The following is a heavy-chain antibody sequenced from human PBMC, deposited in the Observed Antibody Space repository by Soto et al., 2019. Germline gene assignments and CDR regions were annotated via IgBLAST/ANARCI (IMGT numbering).Heavy chain of an antibody. CDR1: GFTFTSSA. J-gene: IGHJ4*02. CDR3: AAAMGYGYVFSY. V-gene: IGHV1-58*01. Sequence: GASVKGSCKASGFTFTSSAVQWVRQARGQRLEWIGWIVVGSGNTNYAQKFQERVTITRDMSTSTAYMELSSLRSEDTAVYYCAAAMGYGYVFSYWGQGTLVTVSS. CDR2: IVVGSGNT. D-gene: IGHD5-18*01.